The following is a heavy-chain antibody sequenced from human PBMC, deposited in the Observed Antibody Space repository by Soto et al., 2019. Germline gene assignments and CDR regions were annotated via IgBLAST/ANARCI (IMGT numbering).Heavy chain of an antibody. J-gene: IGHJ6*02. Sequence: QVQLVQSGAEVKKPGSSVKVSCKASGGTFSSYAISWVRQAPGQGLEWIGEIISMYGAAMYAQKFQGRVTIIADESANTAYMELRSLRSEDTAVYYCARGGKERFRGSGMDVWGQGTTVTVS. CDR3: ARGGKERFRGSGMDV. CDR1: GGTFSSYA. D-gene: IGHD1-1*01. CDR2: IISMYGAA. V-gene: IGHV1-69*01.